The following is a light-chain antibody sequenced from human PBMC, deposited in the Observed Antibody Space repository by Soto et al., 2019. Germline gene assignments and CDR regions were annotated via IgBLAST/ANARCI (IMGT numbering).Light chain of an antibody. CDR2: DVN. CDR1: SSDVGGYNY. V-gene: IGLV2-14*01. J-gene: IGLJ2*01. CDR3: SSYTSSSTVV. Sequence: QSALTQPASVSGSPGQSITISCTGTSSDVGGYNYVSWYQQHPGKAPKLMIYDVNYRPSGVSNRFSGSKSGNTASLTISGLQAEDDADYYCSSYTSSSTVVFGGGTKLTVL.